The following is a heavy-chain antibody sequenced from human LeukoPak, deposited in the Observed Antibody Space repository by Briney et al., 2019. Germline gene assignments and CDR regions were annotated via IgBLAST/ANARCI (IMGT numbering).Heavy chain of an antibody. J-gene: IGHJ4*02. CDR3: AISVEMAAMPSYDY. CDR2: INSNSGGT. V-gene: IGHV1-2*02. Sequence: VASVKVSCKASGYTFTSYGISWVRQAPGQGLEWMGRINSNSGGTNYAQKFQGRVTMTRDTSIRTAYMELSRLTSDDTAVYYCAISVEMAAMPSYDYWGQGTLVTVSS. CDR1: GYTFTSYG. D-gene: IGHD5-24*01.